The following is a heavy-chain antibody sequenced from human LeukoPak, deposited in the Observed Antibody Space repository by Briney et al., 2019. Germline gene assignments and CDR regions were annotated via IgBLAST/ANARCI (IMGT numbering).Heavy chain of an antibody. J-gene: IGHJ4*02. CDR1: GITFSSYG. D-gene: IGHD5-24*01. V-gene: IGHV3-30-3*01. CDR2: ISYDGSKK. Sequence: GGSLRLSCAASGITFSSYGMHWVRQAPGKGLEWVAVISYDGSKKHYADSVKGRFTISRDNSKNTLYLQMNSLRAEDTAVYYCAREMATIITADYWGQGTLVTVSS. CDR3: AREMATIITADY.